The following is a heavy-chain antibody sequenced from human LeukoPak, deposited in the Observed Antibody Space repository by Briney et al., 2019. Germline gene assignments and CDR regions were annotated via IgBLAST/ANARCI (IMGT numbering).Heavy chain of an antibody. V-gene: IGHV4-34*01. CDR2: INHSGST. CDR3: ASPARDSSSWYFDY. D-gene: IGHD6-13*01. CDR1: GGSFSGFY. J-gene: IGHJ4*02. Sequence: SETLSLTCAVYGGSFSGFYWSWIRQPPGKGLEWIGEINHSGSTNYNPSLKSRVTISVDTSKNQFSLKLSSVTAADTAVYYCASPARDSSSWYFDYWGQGTLVTVSS.